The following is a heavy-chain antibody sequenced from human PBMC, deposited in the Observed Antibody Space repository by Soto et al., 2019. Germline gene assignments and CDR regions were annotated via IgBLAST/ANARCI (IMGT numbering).Heavy chain of an antibody. V-gene: IGHV3-66*01. CDR1: GLTVSSNY. CDR2: IFGGDST. CDR3: ARGGTKAYFDY. Sequence: EVQLVESGGGLVQPGGSLRISCAVSGLTVSSNYINWVHQAPGKGLEWVSVIFGGDSTYYADSVKGSFTISRDNSKNTVFLQMNSLRVEDTAVYYCARGGTKAYFDYCGQGTLVTVSS. J-gene: IGHJ4*02. D-gene: IGHD1-1*01.